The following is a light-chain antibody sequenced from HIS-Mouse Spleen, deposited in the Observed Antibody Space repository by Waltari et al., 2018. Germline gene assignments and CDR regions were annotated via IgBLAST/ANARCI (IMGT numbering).Light chain of an antibody. V-gene: IGLV2-14*01. Sequence: QSALTQPASVSGSPGQSITISCTGTRSDVGGSNYFSWYQQHPGKAPKLMIYEVSNRPSGVSNRFSGSKSGNTASLTISGLQAEDEADYHCSSYTSSSTSVVFGGGTKLTVL. CDR3: SSYTSSSTSVV. CDR1: RSDVGGSNY. CDR2: EVS. J-gene: IGLJ2*01.